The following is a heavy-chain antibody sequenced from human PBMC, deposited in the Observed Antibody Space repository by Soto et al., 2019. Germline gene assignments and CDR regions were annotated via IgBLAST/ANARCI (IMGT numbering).Heavy chain of an antibody. D-gene: IGHD6-13*01. CDR2: IYYSGST. J-gene: IGHJ4*02. Sequence: QLQLQESGPGLVKPSETLSLTCTVSGGSITSSSYYWGWIRQPPGKGLEWIGSIYYSGSTYYNPSLTSRVTISVDTSKNQFSLKLNSVTAADTAVFYCARHRSLAAAVDYWGQGTLVTVSS. CDR1: GGSITSSSYY. V-gene: IGHV4-39*01. CDR3: ARHRSLAAAVDY.